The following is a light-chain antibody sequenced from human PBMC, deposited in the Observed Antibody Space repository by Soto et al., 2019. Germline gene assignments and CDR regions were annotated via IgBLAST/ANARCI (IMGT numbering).Light chain of an antibody. J-gene: IGKJ1*01. CDR1: QSVSSN. Sequence: EIVMTQSPATLSVSPGERATLSCRASQSVSSNLAWYQQKPGQAPRLLIYGASTRATGIPDSFSGSGSGTEFTFYISSLQYKDFSVYYCQQYNNWPPWTFGQGTKVEIK. CDR3: QQYNNWPPWT. V-gene: IGKV3-15*01. CDR2: GAS.